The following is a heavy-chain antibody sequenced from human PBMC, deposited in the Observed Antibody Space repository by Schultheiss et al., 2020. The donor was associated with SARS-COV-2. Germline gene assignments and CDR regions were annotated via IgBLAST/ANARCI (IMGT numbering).Heavy chain of an antibody. V-gene: IGHV3-11*05. J-gene: IGHJ6*02. D-gene: IGHD2-15*01. CDR2: ISSSSSYT. CDR3: ARDRRDIVVVVASTYYYYGMDV. CDR1: GFTFSDYY. Sequence: GGSLRLSCAASGFTFSDYYMSWIRQAPGKGLEWVSYISSSSSYTNYADSVKGRFVISRDNSKNSLYLQMNSLRAEDTAVYYCARDRRDIVVVVASTYYYYGMDVWGQGTTVTVSS.